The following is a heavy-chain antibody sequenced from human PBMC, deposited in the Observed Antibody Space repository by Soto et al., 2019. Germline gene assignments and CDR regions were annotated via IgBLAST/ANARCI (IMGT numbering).Heavy chain of an antibody. J-gene: IGHJ4*02. V-gene: IGHV3-7*03. CDR2: IKQDGSEK. Sequence: GGSLRLSCAASGFTFSSYWMSWVRQAPGKGLEWVASIKQDGSEKYYVDSVKGRFTISRDNAKNSLFLQMNSLRAEDTAVYYCARERMITFGGVIAYPFFDYWGQGTLVTVSS. CDR3: ARERMITFGGVIAYPFFDY. D-gene: IGHD3-16*02. CDR1: GFTFSSYW.